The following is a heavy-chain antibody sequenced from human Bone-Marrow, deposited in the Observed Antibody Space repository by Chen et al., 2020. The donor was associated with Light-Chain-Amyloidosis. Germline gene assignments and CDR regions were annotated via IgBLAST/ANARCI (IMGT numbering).Heavy chain of an antibody. J-gene: IGHJ4*02. CDR2: IYPDDSDA. D-gene: IGHD5-12*01. V-gene: IGHV5-51*01. CDR3: ARRRDGYNFDY. CDR1: GYTFPNYW. Sequence: EVQLEQSGPEVKKPGESLKISRKGPGYTFPNYWIGLVRQMPGKGLEWMGVIYPDDSDARYSPSFEGQVTISADKSITTAYLQWRSLKASDTAMYYCARRRDGYNFDYWGQGTLVTVSS.